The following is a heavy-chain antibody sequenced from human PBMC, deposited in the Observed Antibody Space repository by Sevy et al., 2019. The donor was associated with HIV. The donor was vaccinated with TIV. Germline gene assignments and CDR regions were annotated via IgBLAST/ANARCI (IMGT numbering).Heavy chain of an antibody. J-gene: IGHJ1*01. CDR2: IYSGGST. CDR3: ARDRFPPGSGYYFRDAEYFQH. V-gene: IGHV3-53*01. D-gene: IGHD3-22*01. CDR1: GFTVSSNY. Sequence: GGSLRLSCAASGFTVSSNYMSWVRQAPGKGLEWVSVIYSGGSTYYADSVKGRFTISRDNSKNTLYLQMNSLRDEDTAVYYCARDRFPPGSGYYFRDAEYFQHWGQGTLVTVSS.